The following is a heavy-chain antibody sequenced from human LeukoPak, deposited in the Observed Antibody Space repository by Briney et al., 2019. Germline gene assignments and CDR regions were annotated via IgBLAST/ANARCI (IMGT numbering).Heavy chain of an antibody. V-gene: IGHV3-48*02. Sequence: GGSLRLSCAASGFTFSTYSMNWVRQAPGKGLEWISYISSSGSPIYYADSVKGRFTISRDNAKNSLYLQMNSLRDEDTAVYYCARVRSDRGYTGYDYYWGQGTLVTVSS. CDR2: ISSSGSPI. CDR3: ARVRSDRGYTGYDYY. CDR1: GFTFSTYS. D-gene: IGHD5-12*01. J-gene: IGHJ4*02.